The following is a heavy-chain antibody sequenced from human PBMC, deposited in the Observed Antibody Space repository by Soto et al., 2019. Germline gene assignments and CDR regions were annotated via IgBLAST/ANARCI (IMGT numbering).Heavy chain of an antibody. CDR1: GFTVSSNY. CDR3: ARERYDDIWGTYRSNWHFDL. CDR2: IYSGGTT. J-gene: IGHJ2*01. D-gene: IGHD3-16*02. V-gene: IGHV3-53*04. Sequence: EVQLVESGGGLVQPGGSLRLSCAASGFTVSSNYMSWVRQAPGKGLEWVSVIYSGGTTYYADYVKGRFTLSRHNSNNTIYLQMISLRSEDTAVYYCARERYDDIWGTYRSNWHFDLCGRGTLVTFSS.